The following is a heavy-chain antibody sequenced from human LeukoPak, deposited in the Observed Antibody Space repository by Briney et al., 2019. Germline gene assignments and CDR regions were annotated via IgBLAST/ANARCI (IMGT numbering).Heavy chain of an antibody. CDR3: ARQGDDY. D-gene: IGHD3-16*01. CDR1: GFTFSNYW. V-gene: IGHV3-7*01. Sequence: PGGSLTLSCVASGFTFSNYWMSWVRQAPGKGLECAANIKEDGSEKYYVDSVKGRFTISRDNAKNSLYLQMNSLRAEDTAVYYCARQGDDYWGHGTLVTVSS. CDR2: IKEDGSEK. J-gene: IGHJ4*01.